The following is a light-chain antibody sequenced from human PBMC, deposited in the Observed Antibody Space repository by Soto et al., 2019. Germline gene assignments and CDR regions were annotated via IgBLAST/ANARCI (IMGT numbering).Light chain of an antibody. J-gene: IGLJ1*01. V-gene: IGLV1-40*01. CDR1: SSNIGATYD. CDR2: GNS. CDR3: QSYDSSLSAHDV. Sequence: QSVLTQPPSVSGAPGQRVTISCTGSSSNIGATYDVQWYQQLPGTAPKLLIDGNSNRPSGVPDRFSGSKSGTSASLAITGLQADDEADYYCQSYDSSLSAHDVFGTGTKVTVL.